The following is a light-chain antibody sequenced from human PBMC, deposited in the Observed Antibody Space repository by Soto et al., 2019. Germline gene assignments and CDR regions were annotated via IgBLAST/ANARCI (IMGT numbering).Light chain of an antibody. CDR2: YDT. Sequence: SSELTQPPSVSVAPGKTARTTCGGNNIRSKSVHWYQQKPGQAPVLVISYDTDRPSGIPERFSGSNSGNTATLTISRVEAGDEADYYCQVWDSTSDHRVVFGGGTKLTVL. V-gene: IGLV3-21*04. J-gene: IGLJ2*01. CDR1: NIRSKS. CDR3: QVWDSTSDHRVV.